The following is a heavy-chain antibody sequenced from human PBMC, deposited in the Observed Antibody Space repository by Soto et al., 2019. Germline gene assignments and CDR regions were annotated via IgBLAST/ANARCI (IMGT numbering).Heavy chain of an antibody. J-gene: IGHJ4*02. Sequence: QVQLVESGGGVVQPGRSLRLSCAASGFTFSSYGMHWVRQAPGKGLEWVAVISYDGSNKYYADSVKGRFTISRDNSKNTLYLQMNSLRAEDTAVYYCAKDLGSASGYSYGTGEGGSDYWGQGTLVTVSS. V-gene: IGHV3-30*18. CDR2: ISYDGSNK. D-gene: IGHD5-18*01. CDR3: AKDLGSASGYSYGTGEGGSDY. CDR1: GFTFSSYG.